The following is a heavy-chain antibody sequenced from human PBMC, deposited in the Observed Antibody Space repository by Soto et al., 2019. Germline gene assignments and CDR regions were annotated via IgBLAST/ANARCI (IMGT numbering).Heavy chain of an antibody. J-gene: IGHJ5*02. CDR2: ISVYNGNT. CDR3: ARQVVAAQYNWFDP. CDR1: GYTFNSYD. D-gene: IGHD2-15*01. V-gene: IGHV1-18*01. Sequence: QVQLVQSGAEVKKPGASVKVSCKASGYTFNSYDISWVRQAPGQGLEWMGWISVYNGNTNYAQKLQGRVTMTTDTSTSTAYMELRSLKSDDTAVYYCARQVVAAQYNWFDPWGQGTLVTVSS.